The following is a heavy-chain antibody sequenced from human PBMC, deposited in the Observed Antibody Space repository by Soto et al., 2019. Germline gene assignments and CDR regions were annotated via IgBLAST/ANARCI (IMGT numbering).Heavy chain of an antibody. CDR3: TRHGGGDYVFGAFDI. Sequence: EVQLVESGGGLVQPGGSLKLSCAASGFTFSGSAMHWVRQASGKGLEWVGRIRSKANSYATAYAASVKGRFTISRDDSKNTAYLQMNSLKTEDTAVYYCTRHGGGDYVFGAFDIWGQGTIVTVSS. CDR2: IRSKANSYAT. J-gene: IGHJ3*02. V-gene: IGHV3-73*02. D-gene: IGHD4-17*01. CDR1: GFTFSGSA.